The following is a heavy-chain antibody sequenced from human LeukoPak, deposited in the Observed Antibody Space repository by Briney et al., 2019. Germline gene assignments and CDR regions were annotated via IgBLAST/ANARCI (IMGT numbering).Heavy chain of an antibody. V-gene: IGHV3-15*01. J-gene: IGHJ4*02. CDR2: IKSKSDGGTI. D-gene: IGHD2-15*01. CDR1: GFTFNNAW. CDR3: TTWSAAHRAH. Sequence: PGGSLRLSCAASGFTFNNAWMSWVRQTPGKGLEWVGRIKSKSDGGTIDYAAPVDGRFTISRDDSKNTLCLQMNSLKTEDTAVYYCTTWSAAHRAHWGQGTLVTVSS.